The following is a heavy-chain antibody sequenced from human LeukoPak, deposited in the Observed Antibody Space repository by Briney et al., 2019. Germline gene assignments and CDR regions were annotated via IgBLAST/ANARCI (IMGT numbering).Heavy chain of an antibody. J-gene: IGHJ4*02. CDR3: ATKQWLAPPPDS. CDR2: INTDGTVT. V-gene: IGHV3-74*01. D-gene: IGHD6-19*01. Sequence: GGSLRLSCAASGFTFSRYSMIWVRQAPGKGLDCVSRINTDGTVTTYADSVKGRFTVSRDNADNTMFLQMNSVRDEDTAVYYCATKQWLAPPPDSWGQGTPVTVSS. CDR1: GFTFSRYS.